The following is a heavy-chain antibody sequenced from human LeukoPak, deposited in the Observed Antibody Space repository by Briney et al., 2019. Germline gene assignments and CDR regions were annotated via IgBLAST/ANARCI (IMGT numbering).Heavy chain of an antibody. CDR2: ISSSGSTI. J-gene: IGHJ4*02. V-gene: IGHV3-11*04. D-gene: IGHD6-13*01. CDR3: ARDGVRKYSSSSGY. Sequence: LSLTCTVSGGSISSYYWSWIRQAPGKGLEWVSYISSSGSTIYYADSVKGRFTISRDNAKNSLYLQMNSLRAEDTAVYYCARDGVRKYSSSSGYWGQGTLVTVSS. CDR1: GGSISSYY.